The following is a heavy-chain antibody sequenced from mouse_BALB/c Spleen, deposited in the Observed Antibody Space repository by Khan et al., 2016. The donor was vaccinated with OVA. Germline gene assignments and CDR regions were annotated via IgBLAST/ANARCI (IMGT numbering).Heavy chain of an antibody. CDR1: GFSLTGFG. V-gene: IGHV2-6-7*01. CDR3: ARELRLGGFAY. Sequence: QVQLKESGPGLVAPSQSLSITCTVSGFSLTGFGINWVRQPPGKGLEWLGMIWGAGSTDYTSVLKSRLSISKDNSKSQVFLKMNSLQTDDTARYYCARELRLGGFAYWGQGTLVTVSA. CDR2: IWGAGST. J-gene: IGHJ3*01. D-gene: IGHD1-2*01.